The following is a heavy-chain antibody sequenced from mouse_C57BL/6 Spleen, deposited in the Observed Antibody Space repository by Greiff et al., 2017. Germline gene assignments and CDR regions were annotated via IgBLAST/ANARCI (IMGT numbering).Heavy chain of an antibody. CDR2: INPNNGGT. D-gene: IGHD2-12*01. V-gene: IGHV1-26*01. J-gene: IGHJ2*01. CDR1: GYTFTDYY. Sequence: VQLQQSGPELVKPGASVKISCKASGYTFTDYYMNWVKQSHGKSLEWIGDINPNNGGTSYNQKFKGKATLTVDKSSSTAYMELRSLTSEDSAVYYCARGEDSYFLDYWGQGTTLTVSS. CDR3: ARGEDSYFLDY.